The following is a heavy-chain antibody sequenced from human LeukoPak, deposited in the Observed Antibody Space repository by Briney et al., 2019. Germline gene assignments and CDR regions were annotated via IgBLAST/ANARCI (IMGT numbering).Heavy chain of an antibody. CDR2: INIDGSSI. D-gene: IGHD1-26*01. CDR3: ARSWDVDY. J-gene: IGHJ4*02. CDR1: GFTFSSHW. Sequence: TGGSLRLSCAASGFTFSSHWMHWVRQAPGKGLVWVSRINIDGSSISYADSVKGRFTISRDNAKITLYLQTNSLRAEDTAVYYYARSWDVDYWGQGTLVTVSS. V-gene: IGHV3-74*01.